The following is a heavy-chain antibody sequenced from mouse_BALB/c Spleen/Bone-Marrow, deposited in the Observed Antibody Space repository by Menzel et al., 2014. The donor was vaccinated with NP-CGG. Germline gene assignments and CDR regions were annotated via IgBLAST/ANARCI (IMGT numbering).Heavy chain of an antibody. CDR1: GYTFSNYW. V-gene: IGHV1-9*01. CDR2: ILPGSGST. CDR3: AREDGLWYFDV. D-gene: IGHD1-1*01. J-gene: IGHJ1*01. Sequence: QVQLQQSGAELMKPGASVKISCKATGYTFSNYWIEWVRQRPGHGLEWIGEILPGSGSTNYNEKFKGKATFTADTSSNTAYMQLSSLTSEDSAVYYCAREDGLWYFDVWGAGTTVTVSS.